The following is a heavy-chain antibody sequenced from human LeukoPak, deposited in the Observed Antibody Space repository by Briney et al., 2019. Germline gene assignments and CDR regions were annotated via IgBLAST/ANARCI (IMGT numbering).Heavy chain of an antibody. CDR1: GGSFSGYY. V-gene: IGHV4-34*01. Sequence: PSETLSLTCAVYGGSFSGYYWSWIRQPPGKGLEWIGSIYDSGSTYYNPSLKSRVTISVDTSKNQFSLKLNSVTAADTAVYYCARHYGPWGQGTLDTVSS. J-gene: IGHJ5*02. CDR3: ARHYGP. D-gene: IGHD3-16*01. CDR2: IYDSGST.